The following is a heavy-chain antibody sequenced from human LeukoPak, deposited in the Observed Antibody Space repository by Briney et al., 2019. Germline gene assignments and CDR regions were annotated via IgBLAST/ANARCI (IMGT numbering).Heavy chain of an antibody. D-gene: IGHD1-26*01. CDR3: ARVPDSGSAIDY. J-gene: IGHJ4*02. V-gene: IGHV4-31*03. CDR1: GGSISSGGYY. CDR2: IYYSGST. Sequence: KTSETLSLTCTVSGGSISSGGYYWSWIRQHPGKGLEWIGYIYYSGSTYYNPSLKSRVTISVDTSKNQFSLKLSSVTAADTAVYYCARVPDSGSAIDYWGQGTLVTVSS.